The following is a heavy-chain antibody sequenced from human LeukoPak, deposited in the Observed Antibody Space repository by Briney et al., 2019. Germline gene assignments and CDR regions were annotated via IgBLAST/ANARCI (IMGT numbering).Heavy chain of an antibody. CDR3: ARDLYYDFWSAASSGYFDY. CDR1: GYTFTVYY. Sequence: ASVKVSRKASGYTFTVYYMHWVRQAPGQGLEWMGWINPNSGGTNYAQKFQGRVTMTRDTSISTAYMELSRLRSDDTAVYYCARDLYYDFWSAASSGYFDYWGQGTLVTVSS. V-gene: IGHV1-2*02. J-gene: IGHJ4*02. D-gene: IGHD3-3*01. CDR2: INPNSGGT.